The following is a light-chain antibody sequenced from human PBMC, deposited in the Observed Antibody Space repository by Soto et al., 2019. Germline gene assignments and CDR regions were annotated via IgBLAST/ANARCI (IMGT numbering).Light chain of an antibody. CDR3: QQRSNWPPSFT. J-gene: IGKJ3*01. Sequence: EVVMTQSPATLSVSPGERATLPCRASQSVKSSYLAWYQHKPGQAPRLLIYGTSSRATGIPARFSGSGSGTDFTLTISSPEPEDFAVYYCQQRSNWPPSFTFGPGTKVDIK. CDR2: GTS. CDR1: QSVKSSY. V-gene: IGKV3D-20*02.